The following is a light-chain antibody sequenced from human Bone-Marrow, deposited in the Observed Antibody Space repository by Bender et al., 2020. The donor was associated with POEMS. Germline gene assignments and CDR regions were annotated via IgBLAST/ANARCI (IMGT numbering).Light chain of an antibody. CDR1: NIGSKS. Sequence: SYVLSQPPSVSVAPGKTATITCGGNNIGSKSVHWYQQKPGQAPVLVIYYDTDRPSGVPDRFSGSKSGTSASLAISGLRSEDEADYYCAAWDGSLSSYVFGTGTKVTVL. V-gene: IGLV3-21*04. J-gene: IGLJ1*01. CDR2: YDT. CDR3: AAWDGSLSSYV.